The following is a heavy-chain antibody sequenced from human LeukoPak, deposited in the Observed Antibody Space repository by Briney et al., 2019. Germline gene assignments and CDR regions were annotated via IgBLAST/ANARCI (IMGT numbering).Heavy chain of an antibody. V-gene: IGHV1-69*06. CDR3: ARDGPRYYDSSGYLTEYFQH. D-gene: IGHD3-22*01. CDR1: GGTFSSYA. CDR2: IIPIFGTA. J-gene: IGHJ1*01. Sequence: SVKVSCKASGGTFSSYAISWVRQARGQGLEWMGRIIPIFGTANYAQKFQGRVTITADKSTSTAYMELSSLRSEDTAVYYCARDGPRYYDSSGYLTEYFQHWGQGTLVTVSS.